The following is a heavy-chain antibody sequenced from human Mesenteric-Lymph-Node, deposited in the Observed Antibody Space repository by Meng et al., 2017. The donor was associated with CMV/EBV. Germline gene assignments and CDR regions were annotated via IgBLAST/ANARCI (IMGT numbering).Heavy chain of an antibody. CDR3: AREGIVGATWDY. CDR1: GYTFTSYY. Sequence: SCKASGYTFTSYYMHWMRQAPGQGLEWMGIINPSGGSTSYAQKYQGRVTMTRDTSTSTVYMELSSLRSEDTAVYYCAREGIVGATWDYWGQGTLVTVSS. J-gene: IGHJ4*02. CDR2: INPSGGST. V-gene: IGHV1-46*01. D-gene: IGHD1-26*01.